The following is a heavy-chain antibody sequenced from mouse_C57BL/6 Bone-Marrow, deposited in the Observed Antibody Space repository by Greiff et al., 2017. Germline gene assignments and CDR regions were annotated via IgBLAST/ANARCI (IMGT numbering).Heavy chain of an antibody. Sequence: VQLQQSGAELVRPGASVTLSCKASGYTFTDYEMHWVKQTPVHGLAWIGAIDPETGGTAYNQKFKGKAILTADKSSSTAYMELRSLTSEDSAVYYCTRGPRFAYWGQGTLVTVSA. J-gene: IGHJ3*01. V-gene: IGHV1-15*01. CDR1: GYTFTDYE. CDR2: IDPETGGT. CDR3: TRGPRFAY.